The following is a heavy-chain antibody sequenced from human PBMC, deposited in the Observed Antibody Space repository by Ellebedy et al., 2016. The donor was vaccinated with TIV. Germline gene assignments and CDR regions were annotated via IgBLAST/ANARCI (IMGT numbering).Heavy chain of an antibody. CDR1: GGTFSSYA. Sequence: SVKVSCXASGGTFSSYAISWVRQAPGQGLEWTGGIIPIFGTANYAQKFQGRVTITADESTSTAYMELSSLRSEDTAVYYCARGLTGTTHLVETIYYYYGMDVWGQGTTVTVSS. D-gene: IGHD1-7*01. J-gene: IGHJ6*02. CDR3: ARGLTGTTHLVETIYYYYGMDV. V-gene: IGHV1-69*13. CDR2: IIPIFGTA.